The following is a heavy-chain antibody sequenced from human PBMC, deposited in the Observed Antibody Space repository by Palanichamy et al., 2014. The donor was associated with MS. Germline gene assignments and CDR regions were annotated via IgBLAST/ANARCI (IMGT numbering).Heavy chain of an antibody. CDR2: IYYNGQT. CDR1: GVSTSSSDYY. CDR3: AREWNSRLLSGFDY. D-gene: IGHD1/OR15-1a*01. J-gene: IGHJ4*02. Sequence: QESGPGLARPSETLYLTCSVSGVSTSSSDYYWGWFRQPPGKGLEWIGSIYYNGQTYYNPSLKSRVTISIDTSDNHLSLRVRSVTDADTAVYYCAREWNSRLLSGFDYWGQGTLATVST. V-gene: IGHV4-39*02.